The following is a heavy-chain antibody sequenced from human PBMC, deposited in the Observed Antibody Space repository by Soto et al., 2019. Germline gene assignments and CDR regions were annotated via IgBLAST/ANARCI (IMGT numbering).Heavy chain of an antibody. D-gene: IGHD2-15*01. CDR1: GFTFSGYS. CDR2: ISSSSTYI. CDR3: ARGWYCSGGICYPPYYFDY. J-gene: IGHJ4*02. V-gene: IGHV3-21*01. Sequence: GGSLRLSCAASGFTFSGYSMNWVRQAPGKGLEWVSFISSSSTYIYYADSVKGRFTISRDNARNSLYLHMNSLRAEDTAVYYCARGWYCSGGICYPPYYFDYWGQGTLVTAPQ.